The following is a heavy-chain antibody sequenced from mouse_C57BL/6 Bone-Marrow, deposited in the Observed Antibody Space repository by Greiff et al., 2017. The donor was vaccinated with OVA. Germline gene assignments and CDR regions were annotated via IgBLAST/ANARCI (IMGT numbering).Heavy chain of an antibody. CDR1: GYTFTSYG. V-gene: IGHV1-81*01. J-gene: IGHJ2*01. CDR2: IYPRSGNT. D-gene: IGHD1-1*01. Sequence: VQLQQSGAELARPGASVKLSCKASGYTFTSYGISWVKQRTGQGLEWIGEIYPRSGNTYYNEKFKGKATLTADKSSSTAYMELRSLTSEDSAVDFCARRGNTTVVFDYWGQGTTLTVSS. CDR3: ARRGNTTVVFDY.